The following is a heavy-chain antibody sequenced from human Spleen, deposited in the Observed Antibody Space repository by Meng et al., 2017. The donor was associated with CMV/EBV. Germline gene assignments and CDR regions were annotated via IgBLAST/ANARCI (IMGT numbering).Heavy chain of an antibody. CDR3: VRHPPGMGAFDI. J-gene: IGHJ3*02. D-gene: IGHD3-10*01. CDR1: GFTFSSYS. V-gene: IGHV3-21*01. Sequence: GESLKISCAASGFTFSSYSMNWVRQAPGKGLEWVSSISSSSSYIYYADSVKGRFTISRDNAKNSLYLQMNSLRAEDTAVYYCVRHPPGMGAFDIWGQGTMVTVSS. CDR2: ISSSSSYI.